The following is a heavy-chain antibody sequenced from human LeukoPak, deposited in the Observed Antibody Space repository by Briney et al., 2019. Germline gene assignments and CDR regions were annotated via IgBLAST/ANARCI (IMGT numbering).Heavy chain of an antibody. J-gene: IGHJ4*03. CDR3: AKDRTSGYSYGYYFDY. CDR2: ISYDGSNK. Sequence: GGSLRLSCAPPRFTFSSYGMHWVRQAPGKGLERVAVISYDGSNKYYADSVKGRFTISRDNSKNTLYLQMNSLRAEDTAVYCAKDRTSGYSYGYYFDYWGQGTLVTVSS. D-gene: IGHD5-18*01. V-gene: IGHV3-30*18. CDR1: RFTFSSYG.